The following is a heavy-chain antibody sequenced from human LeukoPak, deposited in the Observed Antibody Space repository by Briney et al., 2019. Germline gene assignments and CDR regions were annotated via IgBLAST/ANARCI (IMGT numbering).Heavy chain of an antibody. CDR3: ARGLTGDYTNWFDP. CDR2: MNSNSGNT. D-gene: IGHD7-27*01. J-gene: IGHJ5*02. V-gene: IGHV1-8*01. Sequence: GASVKVSCKASGYTFTSYDINWVRQATGQGLEWMGWMNSNSGNTGYAQKFQGRVTMTRNTSISTAYMELSSLRSEDTAVYYCARGLTGDYTNWFDPWGQGTLVTVSS. CDR1: GYTFTSYD.